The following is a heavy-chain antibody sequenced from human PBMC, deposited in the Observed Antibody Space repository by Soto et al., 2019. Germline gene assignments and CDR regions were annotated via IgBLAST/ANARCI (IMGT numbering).Heavy chain of an antibody. Sequence: SGPTLVNPTQTLTLTCTFSGFSLSTSGMCVSWIRQPPGKALEWLALIDWDDDKYYSTSLKTRLTISKYTSKNQVVLTMTNMDLFYIATYYCARIRDKAMGIDYWGQGTLVTVSS. D-gene: IGHD5-18*01. V-gene: IGHV2-70*01. J-gene: IGHJ4*02. CDR1: GFSLSTSGMC. CDR3: ARIRDKAMGIDY. CDR2: IDWDDDK.